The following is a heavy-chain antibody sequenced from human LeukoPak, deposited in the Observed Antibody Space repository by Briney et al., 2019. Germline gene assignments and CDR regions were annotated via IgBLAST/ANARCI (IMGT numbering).Heavy chain of an antibody. Sequence: PSETLSLTCTVSGGSISSYYWSWIRQPPGKGLEWNGYIYYSGSTNYNPSLKSRVTISVDTSKIQFSLKLSSVTAADTAIYYCVGEEYGTGSFYKSSQWGQGTLVTVSS. D-gene: IGHD3-10*01. CDR2: IYYSGST. CDR1: GGSISSYY. V-gene: IGHV4-59*08. CDR3: VGEEYGTGSFYKSSQ. J-gene: IGHJ4*02.